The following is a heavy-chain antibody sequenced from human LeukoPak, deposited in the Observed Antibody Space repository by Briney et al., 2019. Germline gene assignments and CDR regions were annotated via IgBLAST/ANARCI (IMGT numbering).Heavy chain of an antibody. Sequence: ASVKVSCKASGYTFTSYGIIWVRQAPGQGLEWMGWISAYNGNTNYAQKLQGRVTMTTDTSTSTAYMELRSLRSDDTAVYYCARDHAPYYDSSGESGDYWGQGTLVTVSS. V-gene: IGHV1-18*01. CDR3: ARDHAPYYDSSGESGDY. CDR1: GYTFTSYG. J-gene: IGHJ4*02. CDR2: ISAYNGNT. D-gene: IGHD3-22*01.